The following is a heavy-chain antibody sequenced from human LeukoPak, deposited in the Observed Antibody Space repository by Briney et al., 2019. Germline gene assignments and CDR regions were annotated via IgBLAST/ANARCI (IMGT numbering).Heavy chain of an antibody. CDR1: GGSISSGGYS. J-gene: IGHJ4*02. D-gene: IGHD6-19*01. CDR3: ARGDSSGWQGDYFDY. Sequence: SQTLSLTCAVSGGSISSGGYSWSWIRQPPGKGLEWIGYIYHSGSTYYNPSLKSRVTISVDRSKNQFSLKLSSVSAADTAVYYCARGDSSGWQGDYFDYWGQGTLVTVSS. CDR2: IYHSGST. V-gene: IGHV4-30-2*01.